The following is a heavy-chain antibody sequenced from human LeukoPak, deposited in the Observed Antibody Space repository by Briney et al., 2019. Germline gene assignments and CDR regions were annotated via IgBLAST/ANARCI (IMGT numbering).Heavy chain of an antibody. Sequence: GGSLRLSCAASGFTFSSYAMSWVRQAPGKGLEWVSAISGSGSNTFYADSVKGRFTISRDNSKNTLYLQMNSLRAEDTAVYYCAKHRPYCGGDCYFSLDYWGQGTLVTASS. CDR1: GFTFSSYA. J-gene: IGHJ4*02. CDR2: ISGSGSNT. V-gene: IGHV3-23*01. CDR3: AKHRPYCGGDCYFSLDY. D-gene: IGHD2-21*02.